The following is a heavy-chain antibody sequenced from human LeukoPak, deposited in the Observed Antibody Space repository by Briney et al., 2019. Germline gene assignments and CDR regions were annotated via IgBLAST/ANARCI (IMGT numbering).Heavy chain of an antibody. Sequence: EASVKVSCKASGYTFTSFAINWVRQAPGQGLEWMGWINTNTGDPTYAQGFTGRFVFSLDTSVSTAYLQISSLKAEDTAVYYCARYCSGGGCHKGKFDYWGQGTLVTVSS. V-gene: IGHV7-4-1*02. D-gene: IGHD2-15*01. CDR2: INTNTGDP. CDR3: ARYCSGGGCHKGKFDY. J-gene: IGHJ4*02. CDR1: GYTFTSFA.